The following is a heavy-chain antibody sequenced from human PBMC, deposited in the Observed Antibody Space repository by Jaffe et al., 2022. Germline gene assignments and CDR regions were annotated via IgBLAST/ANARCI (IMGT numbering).Heavy chain of an antibody. J-gene: IGHJ4*02. CDR2: IYYTGTT. D-gene: IGHD1-26*01. Sequence: QVQLRESGPGLVKPSETLSLTCSVSGGSLNFYYWNWIRQPPGKGLEWIGSIYYTGTTNYNPSLKSRVTISLDTSKNQFSLKLTSVTAADAAVYYCAGVGNYFGYWGQGSLVTVSS. CDR3: AGVGNYFGY. V-gene: IGHV4-59*01. CDR1: GGSLNFYY.